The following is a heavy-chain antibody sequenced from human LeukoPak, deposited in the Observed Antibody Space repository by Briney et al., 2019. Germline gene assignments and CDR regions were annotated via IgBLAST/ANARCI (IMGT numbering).Heavy chain of an antibody. CDR2: IYHSGST. Sequence: ETLSLTCTVSGYSISSGYYWGWIRQPPGKGLEWIGSIYHSGSTYYNPSLKSRVTISVDTSKNQFSLKLSSVTAADTAVYYCAAPYGSGSFDYWGQGTLVTVSS. V-gene: IGHV4-38-2*02. J-gene: IGHJ4*02. D-gene: IGHD3-10*01. CDR1: GYSISSGYY. CDR3: AAPYGSGSFDY.